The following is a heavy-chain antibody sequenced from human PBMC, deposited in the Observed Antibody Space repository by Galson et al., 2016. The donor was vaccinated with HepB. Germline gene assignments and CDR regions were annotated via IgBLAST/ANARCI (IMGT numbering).Heavy chain of an antibody. Sequence: SLRLSCAASGFTFSRAWMNWVRQAPGQGLEWVARIKSNTDGGTRDYPAPVEGRFTISRDDSANTLYLQMNSLRVEDTAVYYCAREDWGLSDSWGQGTLVTVSS. J-gene: IGHJ4*02. V-gene: IGHV3-15*07. CDR3: AREDWGLSDS. CDR2: IKSNTDGGTR. D-gene: IGHD3/OR15-3a*01. CDR1: GFTFSRAW.